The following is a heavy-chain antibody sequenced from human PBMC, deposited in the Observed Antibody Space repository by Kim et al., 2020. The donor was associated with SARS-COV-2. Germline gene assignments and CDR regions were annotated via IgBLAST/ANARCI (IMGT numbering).Heavy chain of an antibody. CDR2: INTNTGNP. CDR1: GYTFTSYA. D-gene: IGHD3-10*01. V-gene: IGHV7-4-1*02. Sequence: ASVKVSCKASGYTFTSYAMNWVRQAPGQGLEWMGWINTNTGNPTYAQGFTGRFVFSLDTSVSTAYLQISSLKAEDTAVYYCARDSLGGELLWFGELLRGTPDYWGQGTLVTVSS. CDR3: ARDSLGGELLWFGELLRGTPDY. J-gene: IGHJ4*02.